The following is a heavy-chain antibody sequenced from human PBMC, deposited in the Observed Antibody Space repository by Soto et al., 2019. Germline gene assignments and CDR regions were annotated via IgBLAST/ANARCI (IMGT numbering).Heavy chain of an antibody. CDR1: GGTFSSHS. CDR2: VIPIFGTP. J-gene: IGHJ6*02. V-gene: IGHV1-69*01. Sequence: QVQLVQSGAEVKKPGSSVKVSCKASGGTFSSHSFTWVRQAPGQGLEWMGGVIPIFGTPNYAQKFQGRVNITAEESTNTVYMELRSLRSEDTAVYYCARDPLWLGELLSNYYYEALDVWGQGTTVTVSS. CDR3: ARDPLWLGELLSNYYYEALDV. D-gene: IGHD3-10*01.